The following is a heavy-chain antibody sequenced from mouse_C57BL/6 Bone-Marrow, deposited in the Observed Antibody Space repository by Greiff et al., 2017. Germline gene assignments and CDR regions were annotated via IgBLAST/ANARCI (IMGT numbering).Heavy chain of an antibody. V-gene: IGHV3-6*01. J-gene: IGHJ4*01. CDR3: AREDGYYDAMDY. CDR2: ISYDGSN. Sequence: EVQRVESGPGLVKPSQSLSLTCSVTGYSITSGYYWNWIRQFPGNKLEWMGYISYDGSNNYNPSLKNRISITRDPSKNQFFLKLNSVTTEDTATDYCAREDGYYDAMDYWGQGTSVTVSS. CDR1: GYSITSGYY. D-gene: IGHD2-3*01.